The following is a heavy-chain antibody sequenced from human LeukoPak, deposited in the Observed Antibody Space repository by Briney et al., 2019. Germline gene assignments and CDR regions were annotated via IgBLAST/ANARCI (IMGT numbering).Heavy chain of an antibody. CDR3: ARDLRVTLGSIWFDP. V-gene: IGHV3-21*01. D-gene: IGHD3-10*01. CDR2: ISSSSYI. Sequence: PGGSLRLSCAASGFTFSSYSMNWVRQAPGKGLEWVSSISSSSYIYYADSVKGRFTISRDNAKNSLYLQMNSLRAEDTAVYYCARDLRVTLGSIWFDPWGQGTLVTVSS. CDR1: GFTFSSYS. J-gene: IGHJ5*02.